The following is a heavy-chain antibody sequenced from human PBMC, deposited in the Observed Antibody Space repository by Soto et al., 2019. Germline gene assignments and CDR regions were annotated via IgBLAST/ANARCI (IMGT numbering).Heavy chain of an antibody. Sequence: QVQLVQSGAEVKKPGASVKVSCKASGYTFTGYYMHWVRQAPGQGLEWMGWINPNSGGTNYAQKFQGWVTMTRDTSISTAYMEPSRLRADATAVYYCARGIAAAAARGMDVWGQGTTVTVSS. CDR2: INPNSGGT. J-gene: IGHJ6*02. CDR3: ARGIAAAAARGMDV. CDR1: GYTFTGYY. D-gene: IGHD6-13*01. V-gene: IGHV1-2*04.